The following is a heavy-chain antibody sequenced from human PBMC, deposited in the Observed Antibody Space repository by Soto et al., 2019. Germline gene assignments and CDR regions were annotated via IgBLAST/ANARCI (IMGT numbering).Heavy chain of an antibody. CDR2: ISDSWSP. J-gene: IGHJ4*02. D-gene: IGHD5-18*01. Sequence: QVQLQESGPGLVKPSETVSLTCTVSGASISSYYWSWIRQPPGKGLEWIAYISDSWSPKYNPSLKSRITISVDTSKNLFSLNLRSVTAADTAVYFCGRHRPMIPMVNHHPLDYWGQGTLVTVSS. CDR1: GASISSYY. CDR3: GRHRPMIPMVNHHPLDY. V-gene: IGHV4-59*08.